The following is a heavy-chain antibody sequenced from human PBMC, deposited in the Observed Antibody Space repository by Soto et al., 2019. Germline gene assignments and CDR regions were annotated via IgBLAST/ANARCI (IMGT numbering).Heavy chain of an antibody. J-gene: IGHJ6*02. Sequence: PSETLSLTCTVSGGSISSGGYYWSWIRQHPGKGLEWIGYIYYSGSTYYNPSLKGRVTISVDTSKNQFSLKLSSVTAADTAVYYCASIVVVPADAYYYGMDVWGQGTTVTVSS. CDR1: GGSISSGGYY. CDR2: IYYSGST. D-gene: IGHD2-2*01. V-gene: IGHV4-31*03. CDR3: ASIVVVPADAYYYGMDV.